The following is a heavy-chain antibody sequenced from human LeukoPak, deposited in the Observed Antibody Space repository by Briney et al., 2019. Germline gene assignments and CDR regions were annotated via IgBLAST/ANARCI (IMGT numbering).Heavy chain of an antibody. CDR1: GFTFSSFT. CDR3: ARVRYDGSGYYSIFDY. J-gene: IGHJ4*02. CDR2: ITRSSNFI. D-gene: IGHD3-22*01. V-gene: IGHV3-21*01. Sequence: KSGGSLRLSCAASGFTFSSFTMNWVRQAPGKGLEWVSSITRSSNFIYYADSVKGRFTISRDNAKNSLYLQMNGLRAEDTAVYYCARVRYDGSGYYSIFDYWGQGTRVTVSS.